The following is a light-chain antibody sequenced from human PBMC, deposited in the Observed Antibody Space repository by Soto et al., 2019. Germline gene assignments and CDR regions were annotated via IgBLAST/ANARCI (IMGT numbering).Light chain of an antibody. CDR2: GAS. V-gene: IGKV3-20*01. Sequence: EIVLTQSPGTLSLSPGERATLSCRASQSASSNYLAWYQQKPGQAPRLLIYGASSRATGIPDRFSGSGSGTDFTLTISRLEPEDSAVYYCQQYDTSPMYTFGQGTKLEIK. CDR3: QQYDTSPMYT. J-gene: IGKJ2*01. CDR1: QSASSNY.